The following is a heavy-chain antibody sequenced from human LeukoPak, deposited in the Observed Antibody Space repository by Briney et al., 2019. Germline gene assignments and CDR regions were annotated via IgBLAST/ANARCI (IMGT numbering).Heavy chain of an antibody. CDR2: ITVKFNII. J-gene: IGHJ4*02. V-gene: IGHV1-69*13. Sequence: ASVKVSCKASGGTFNTSPIHWVRQAPGQGLEWMGGITVKFNIIKYAQKFQGRVTITADESTSTAYMELSSLRSEDTAVYYCARAFTLAAALDYWGQGTLVTVSS. CDR1: GGTFNTSP. D-gene: IGHD6-13*01. CDR3: ARAFTLAAALDY.